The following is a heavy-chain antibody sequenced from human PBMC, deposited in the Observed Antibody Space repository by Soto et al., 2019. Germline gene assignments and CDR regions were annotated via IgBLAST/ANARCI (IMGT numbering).Heavy chain of an antibody. V-gene: IGHV3-43*01. CDR1: GFTFDDYT. CDR3: AKDIGPPYTAMVSYYFDY. D-gene: IGHD5-18*01. CDR2: ISWDGGST. Sequence: PGGSLRLSCAASGFTFDDYTMHWVRQAPGKGLEWVSLISWDGGSTYYADSVKGRFTISRDNSKNSLYLQMNSLRTEDTALYYCAKDIGPPYTAMVSYYFDYWGQGTLVTVSS. J-gene: IGHJ4*02.